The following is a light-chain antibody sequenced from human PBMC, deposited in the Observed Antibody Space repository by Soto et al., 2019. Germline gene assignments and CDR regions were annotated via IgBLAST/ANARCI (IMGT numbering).Light chain of an antibody. Sequence: QSALTQPASVSGSPGQSITISCTGTSSDVGGYNYVSWYQQHPGKAPRLMIYDVSNRPSGVSNRFSGSKSANTASLTISRLQAEDEAEYYCSSYTSSNTGVFGVGTKLTVL. V-gene: IGLV2-14*03. CDR2: DVS. J-gene: IGLJ2*01. CDR1: SSDVGGYNY. CDR3: SSYTSSNTGV.